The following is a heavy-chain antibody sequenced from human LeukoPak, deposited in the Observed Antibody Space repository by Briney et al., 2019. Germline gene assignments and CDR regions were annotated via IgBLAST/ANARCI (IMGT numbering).Heavy chain of an antibody. V-gene: IGHV3-11*04. CDR3: ASRGQRPTEYYYYYMDV. CDR2: ISSSGSTM. CDR1: GFTFSDYY. J-gene: IGHJ6*03. D-gene: IGHD6-25*01. Sequence: GGSLRLSCAASGFTFSDYYMSWIRQAPGKGLEWVSYISSSGSTMYYADSVKGRFTISRDNAKNSLYLQMNSLRAEDTAVYYCASRGQRPTEYYYYYMDVWGKGTTVTVSS.